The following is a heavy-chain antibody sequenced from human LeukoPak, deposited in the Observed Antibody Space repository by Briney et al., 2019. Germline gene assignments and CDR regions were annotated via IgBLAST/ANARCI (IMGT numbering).Heavy chain of an antibody. CDR3: TTTTRGYSGYDYYYYYGMDV. J-gene: IGHJ6*02. Sequence: GGSLRLSCAASGFTFSGSAMHWVRQASGKGLEWVGRIRSRANSYATAYTASVKGRFTISRDDSKNTAYLQMNSLKTEDTAVYYCTTTTRGYSGYDYYYYYGMDVWGQGTTVTVSS. V-gene: IGHV3-73*01. CDR1: GFTFSGSA. CDR2: IRSRANSYAT. D-gene: IGHD5-12*01.